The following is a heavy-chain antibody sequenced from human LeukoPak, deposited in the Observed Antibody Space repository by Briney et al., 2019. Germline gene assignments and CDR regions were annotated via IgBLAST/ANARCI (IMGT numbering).Heavy chain of an antibody. CDR1: GYTFTGYY. V-gene: IGHV1-2*02. CDR2: INPNSGGT. CDR3: ARESDCSGGSCYSDY. J-gene: IGHJ4*02. D-gene: IGHD2-15*01. Sequence: ASVKVSCTASGYTFTGYYMHWVRQAPGQGLEWMGWINPNSGGTNYAQKFQGRVTITRDTSISTAYMELSRLRSDDTAVYYCARESDCSGGSCYSDYWGQGTLVTVSS.